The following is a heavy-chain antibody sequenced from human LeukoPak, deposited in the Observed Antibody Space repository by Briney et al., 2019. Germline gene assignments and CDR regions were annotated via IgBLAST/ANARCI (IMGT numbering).Heavy chain of an antibody. D-gene: IGHD3-10*01. CDR2: INHSGST. J-gene: IGHJ4*02. CDR1: GGSFSGYY. CDR3: ARGWFGESPYYFDY. V-gene: IGHV4-34*01. Sequence: KASETLSLTCAVYGGSFSGYYWSWIRQPPGKGLEWIGEINHSGSTNYNPSLKSRVTISVDTSKNQFSLKLSSVTAADTAVCYCARGWFGESPYYFDYWGQGTLVTVSS.